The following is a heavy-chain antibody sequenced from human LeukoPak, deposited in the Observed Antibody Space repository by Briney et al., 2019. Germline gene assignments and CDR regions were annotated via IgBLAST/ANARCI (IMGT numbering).Heavy chain of an antibody. CDR1: GFTFSDYW. CDR2: IKQDGSEK. V-gene: IGHV3-7*01. D-gene: IGHD6-25*01. CDR3: ARDLSGSPYYYYYMDV. Sequence: GGSLRLSCSASGFTFSDYWMMWVRQAPGKGLEWVANIKQDGSEKYYVDSVKGRFTISRDNAKNSLYLQMNSLRAEDTALYYCARDLSGSPYYYYYMDVWGSGTTVTVSS. J-gene: IGHJ6*03.